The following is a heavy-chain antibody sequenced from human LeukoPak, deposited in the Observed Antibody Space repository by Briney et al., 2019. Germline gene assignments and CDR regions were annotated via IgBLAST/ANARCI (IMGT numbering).Heavy chain of an antibody. D-gene: IGHD2-15*01. CDR3: ARFSGRN. J-gene: IGHJ4*02. CDR2: IKQDGSAK. CDR1: GFTFSDYY. V-gene: IGHV3-7*01. Sequence: GGSLRLSCAASGFTFSDYYMSWVRQAPGKGLEWVANIKQDGSAKYYVDSVKGRFTISRDNAKNSLYLQMGSLRAEDTAVYYCARFSGRNWGQGTLVTVSS.